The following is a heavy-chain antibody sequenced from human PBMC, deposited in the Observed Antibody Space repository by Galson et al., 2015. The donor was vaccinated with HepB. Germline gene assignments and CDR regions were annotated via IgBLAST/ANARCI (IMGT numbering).Heavy chain of an antibody. CDR3: ARGGGCSGGSCYSIDY. J-gene: IGHJ4*02. Sequence: SETLSLTCAVYGASFSGYYWSWIRQPPGKGLEWIGEINHSGSTNYNPSLKSRVTISVDTSKNQFSLKLSSVTAADTAVYYCARGGGCSGGSCYSIDYWGQGTLVTVSS. CDR1: GASFSGYY. CDR2: INHSGST. D-gene: IGHD2-15*01. V-gene: IGHV4-34*01.